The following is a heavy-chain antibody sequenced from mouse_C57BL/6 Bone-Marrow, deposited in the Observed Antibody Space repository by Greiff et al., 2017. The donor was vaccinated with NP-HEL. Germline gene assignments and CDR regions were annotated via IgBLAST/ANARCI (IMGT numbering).Heavy chain of an antibody. D-gene: IGHD2-10*02. V-gene: IGHV2-9-1*01. CDR3: DNNSIFAY. CDR1: GFSLTSYA. J-gene: IGHJ3*01. CDR2: IWTGGGT. Sequence: VQLQQSGPGLVAPSQSLSITCTVSGFSLTSYAISWVRQPPGKGLEWLGVIWTGGGTNYNPALKSRLSISEDNSKNQVILKMNSQQTDDKDRYYGDNNSIFAYWDQGTLVTVSA.